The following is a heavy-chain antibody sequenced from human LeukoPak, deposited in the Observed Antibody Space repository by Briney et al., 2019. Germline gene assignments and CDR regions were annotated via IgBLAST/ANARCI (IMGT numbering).Heavy chain of an antibody. V-gene: IGHV4-61*02. CDR1: GGSISSGSYY. CDR2: IYTSGST. Sequence: TSETLSLTCTVSGGSISSGSYYWSWIRQPAGKGLEWIGRIYTSGSTNYNPSLKSRVTISVDTSKNQFSLKLSSVTAADTAVYYCARGGNVLRFLGAFDIWGQGTMVTVSS. CDR3: ARGGNVLRFLGAFDI. J-gene: IGHJ3*02. D-gene: IGHD3-3*01.